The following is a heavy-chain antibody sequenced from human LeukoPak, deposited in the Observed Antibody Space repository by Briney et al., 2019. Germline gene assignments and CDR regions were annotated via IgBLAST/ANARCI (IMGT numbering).Heavy chain of an antibody. J-gene: IGHJ3*02. Sequence: SETLSLTCTVSGYSISSGYYWGWIRQPPGMGLEWIGSIYHSGSTSYNPSLKSRVTISVDTSKNQFSLKLSSVTAADTAVYYCAREVTGTTLSRAFDIWGQGTMVTVSS. CDR2: IYHSGST. CDR3: AREVTGTTLSRAFDI. D-gene: IGHD1-20*01. V-gene: IGHV4-38-2*02. CDR1: GYSISSGYY.